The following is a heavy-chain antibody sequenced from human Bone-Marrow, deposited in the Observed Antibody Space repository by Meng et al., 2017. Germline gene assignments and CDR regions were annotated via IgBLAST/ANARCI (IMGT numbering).Heavy chain of an antibody. CDR1: GGSVTSNNW. CDR2: IHHGGNT. CDR3: VRVSGRDFGGWADS. V-gene: IGHV4-4*02. Sequence: QVRLQESGPRLVKPSATLSLTRDVSGGSVTSNNWWSWVRQSPGKALEWIGEIHHGGNTNYDLSLKSRVTISMEKAKNQIFLRLTSVTAADTAMYYCVRVSGRDFGGWADSWGQGTLVTVSS. J-gene: IGHJ4*02. D-gene: IGHD3-10*01.